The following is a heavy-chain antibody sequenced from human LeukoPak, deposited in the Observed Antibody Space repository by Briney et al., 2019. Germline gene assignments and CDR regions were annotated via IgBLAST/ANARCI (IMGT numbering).Heavy chain of an antibody. D-gene: IGHD4-17*01. V-gene: IGHV4-34*01. CDR3: ARTNDYGIDY. CDR2: INDGGST. J-gene: IGHJ4*02. CDR1: GGSFTKHQ. Sequence: SETLSLTCAVYGGSFTKHQWGWIRQPPGKGLEWIGAINDGGSTNYNPSLKSRVTISVDTSKNQFSLRLSSMTAADTAVYYCARTNDYGIDYWGQGTLVTVSS.